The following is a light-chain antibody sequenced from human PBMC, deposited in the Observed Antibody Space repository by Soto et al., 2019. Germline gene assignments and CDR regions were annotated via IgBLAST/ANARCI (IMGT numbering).Light chain of an antibody. J-gene: IGLJ3*02. Sequence: QSALTQPASVSGSPGQSITISCTGTSSDVGSSNLVSWYQQDPGKAPKLMIYEASERPSGVSDRFSGSRSGNTASLTISGLRAEDEADYYCCSYAGSSTSLVFGGGTKITVL. CDR1: SSDVGSSNL. V-gene: IGLV2-23*01. CDR3: CSYAGSSTSLV. CDR2: EAS.